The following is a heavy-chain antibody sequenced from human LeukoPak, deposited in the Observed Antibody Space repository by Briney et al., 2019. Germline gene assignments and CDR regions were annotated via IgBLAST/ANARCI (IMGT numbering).Heavy chain of an antibody. CDR3: AHYGDYRFRYYFDS. CDR1: GFSLRTTGVG. CDR2: IYWNNDN. D-gene: IGHD4-17*01. V-gene: IGHV2-5*01. J-gene: IGHJ4*02. Sequence: KESGPPLLHPTQTLTLTCTFSGFSLRTTGVGVGWIRQPPGKALEWLALIYWNNDNRYSPSLRSRLTITKDTSKNQVVLTVAYMDPADTATYYCAHYGDYRFRYYFDSWGQGTLVTVSS.